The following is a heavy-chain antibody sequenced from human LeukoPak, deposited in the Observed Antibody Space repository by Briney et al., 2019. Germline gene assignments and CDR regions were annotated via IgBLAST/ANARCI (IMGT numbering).Heavy chain of an antibody. CDR3: XKDXAGDYIPDFDY. Sequence: GGSLRLSCAASGFTFSSYAMSWVRQAPGKGLEWVSAISGSGGSTYYADSVKGRFTISRDNSKNTLYLQMNSLRAEDTAVYYCXKDXAGDYIPDFDYWGQGTLVTVSS. CDR2: ISGSGGST. D-gene: IGHD4-17*01. V-gene: IGHV3-23*01. J-gene: IGHJ4*02. CDR1: GFTFSSYA.